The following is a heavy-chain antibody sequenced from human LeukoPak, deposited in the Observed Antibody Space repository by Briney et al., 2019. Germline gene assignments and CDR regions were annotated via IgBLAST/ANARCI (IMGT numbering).Heavy chain of an antibody. CDR1: GGSISSYY. CDR2: IYYSGST. Sequence: SETLSLTCTVSGGSISSYYWSWIRQPPGKGLEWIGYIYYSGSTNYNPSLKSRVTISVDTSKNQFSLKLSSVTAADTAVYYCARGNRWYYFDYWGQGTLDTVSS. CDR3: ARGNRWYYFDY. D-gene: IGHD1/OR15-1a*01. J-gene: IGHJ4*02. V-gene: IGHV4-59*01.